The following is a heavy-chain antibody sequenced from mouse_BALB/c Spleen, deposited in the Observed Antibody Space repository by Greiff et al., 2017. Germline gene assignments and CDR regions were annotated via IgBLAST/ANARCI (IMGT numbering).Heavy chain of an antibody. CDR3: ARLLRLLDWYFDV. CDR1: GYSITSGYY. V-gene: IGHV3-6*02. CDR2: ISYDGSN. Sequence: DVQLQESGPGLVKPSQSLSLTCSVTGYSITSGYYWNWIRQFPGNKLEWMGYISYDGSNNYNPSLKNRISITRDTSKNQFFLKLNSVTTEDTATYYCARLLRLLDWYFDVWGAGTTVTVSS. J-gene: IGHJ1*01. D-gene: IGHD1-2*01.